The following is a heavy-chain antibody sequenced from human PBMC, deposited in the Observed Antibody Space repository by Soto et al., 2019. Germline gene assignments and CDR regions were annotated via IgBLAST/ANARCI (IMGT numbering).Heavy chain of an antibody. J-gene: IGHJ6*04. CDR1: GFTFTNAW. Sequence: GGSLRLSCSASGFTFTNAWMNWVRQAPEKGLEWVGRIKSKTDGGAIDIAAPVKGRFTISRDDSKNMLYLQMNSLKSEDTAVYYCTSTLRWLDWVSLSGWGRGTTVTVSS. D-gene: IGHD3-9*01. CDR2: IKSKTDGGAI. V-gene: IGHV3-15*07. CDR3: TSTLRWLDWVSLSG.